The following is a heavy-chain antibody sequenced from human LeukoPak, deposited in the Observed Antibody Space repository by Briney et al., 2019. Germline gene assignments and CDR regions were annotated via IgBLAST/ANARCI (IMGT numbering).Heavy chain of an antibody. V-gene: IGHV4-34*01. CDR2: INHSGST. CDR1: GGSFSGYY. J-gene: IGHJ6*02. Sequence: SETLSHTCAVYGGSFSGYYWSWIRQPPGKGLEWIGEINHSGSTNYNPSLKSRVTISVDTSKNQFSLKLSSVTAADTAVYYCAEYGMDVWGQGTTVTVSS. CDR3: AEYGMDV.